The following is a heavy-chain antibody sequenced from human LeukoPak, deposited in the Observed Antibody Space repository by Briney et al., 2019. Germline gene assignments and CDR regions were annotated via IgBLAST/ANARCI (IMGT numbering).Heavy chain of an antibody. D-gene: IGHD2-21*02. CDR1: GLTFSSYA. CDR3: AACGGDCYTFDY. Sequence: GGSLRLSCAASGLTFSSYAMSWVRQAPGKGLEWVSGISGSGARTYYIDSVKGRFTISRDNSMNTLYLQMNRLRAEDTAVYYCAACGGDCYTFDYWGQGTLVPVSS. V-gene: IGHV3-23*01. J-gene: IGHJ4*02. CDR2: ISGSGART.